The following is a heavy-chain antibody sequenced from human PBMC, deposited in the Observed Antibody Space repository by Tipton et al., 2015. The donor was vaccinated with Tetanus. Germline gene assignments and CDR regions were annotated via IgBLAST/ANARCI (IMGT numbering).Heavy chain of an antibody. J-gene: IGHJ4*02. CDR2: IWYDGSNK. CDR3: ARGTSRIVYYFDY. D-gene: IGHD2-21*01. V-gene: IGHV3-33*08. Sequence: SLRLSCAGSGFTFSSYGMHWVRQAPGKGLEWVAVIWYDGSNKYYADSVKGRFTISRDNSKNTLYLQMNSLRAEDTAVYYCARGTSRIVYYFDYWGQGTLVTVSS. CDR1: GFTFSSYG.